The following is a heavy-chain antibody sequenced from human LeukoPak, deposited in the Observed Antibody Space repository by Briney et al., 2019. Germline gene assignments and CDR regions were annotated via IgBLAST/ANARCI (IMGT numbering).Heavy chain of an antibody. J-gene: IGHJ5*01. Sequence: GGSLRLSCTASGFTLSAYGVHWIRQAPGKGLEWLAVIAYDGRNSYYADSVKGRFTISRDNSKNTVFLQMNSLRVEDTAVYHCAKNRIPTAITPDSWGQGTLVTVSS. D-gene: IGHD2-2*02. V-gene: IGHV3-30*18. CDR2: IAYDGRNS. CDR1: GFTLSAYG. CDR3: AKNRIPTAITPDS.